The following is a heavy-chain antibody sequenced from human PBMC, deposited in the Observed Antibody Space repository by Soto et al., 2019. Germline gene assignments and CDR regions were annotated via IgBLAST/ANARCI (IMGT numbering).Heavy chain of an antibody. CDR3: ARETQQLASDYYYYGMDV. J-gene: IGHJ6*02. CDR2: IIPIFGTA. CDR1: GGTFSSYA. D-gene: IGHD6-13*01. Sequence: SVKVSCKASGGTFSSYAISWVRQAPGQGLEWMGGIIPIFGTANYAQKFQGRVTITADESTSTAYMELSSLRSEDTAVYYCARETQQLASDYYYYGMDVWGQGTTVTV. V-gene: IGHV1-69*13.